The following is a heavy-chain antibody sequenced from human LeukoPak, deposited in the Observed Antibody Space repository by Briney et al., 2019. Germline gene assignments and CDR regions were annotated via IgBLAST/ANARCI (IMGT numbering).Heavy chain of an antibody. Sequence: SETLSLTCTVSSYSISSGNYWGWIRQPPGKGLEWIGTIYHSGSTYYNPSLKSRVTISVDTSKNQFSLKLSSVTAADTAVYYCARSEYFPWFDPWGQGTLVTVSS. V-gene: IGHV4-38-2*02. CDR3: ARSEYFPWFDP. J-gene: IGHJ5*02. D-gene: IGHD3-9*01. CDR2: IYHSGST. CDR1: SYSISSGNY.